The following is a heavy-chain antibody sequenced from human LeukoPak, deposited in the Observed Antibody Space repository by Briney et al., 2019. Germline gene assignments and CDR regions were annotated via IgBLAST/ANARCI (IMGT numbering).Heavy chain of an antibody. Sequence: GGSLRLSCAASGFTFSSYWMNWFRQAPGKGLEWVANIKEDGSEKSYVDSVKGRFTISRDNAKNLLYLQMNSLRAEETAVYYCARVLVGALDYWGQGTLVTVSS. CDR3: ARVLVGALDY. V-gene: IGHV3-7*03. J-gene: IGHJ4*02. CDR2: IKEDGSEK. D-gene: IGHD1-26*01. CDR1: GFTFSSYW.